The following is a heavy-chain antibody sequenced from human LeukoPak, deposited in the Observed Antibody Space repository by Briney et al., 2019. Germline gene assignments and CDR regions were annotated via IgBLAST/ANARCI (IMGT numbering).Heavy chain of an antibody. Sequence: SETLSLTCTVSGGSISSSSYYWGWIRQPPGKGLEWIGSIYYSGSTYYNPSLKSRVTISVDTSKNQFSLKLSSVTAADTAVYYCARGPPVGERIWYFDLWGRGTLVTVSS. J-gene: IGHJ2*01. CDR2: IYYSGST. D-gene: IGHD3-16*01. V-gene: IGHV4-39*07. CDR3: ARGPPVGERIWYFDL. CDR1: GGSISSSSYY.